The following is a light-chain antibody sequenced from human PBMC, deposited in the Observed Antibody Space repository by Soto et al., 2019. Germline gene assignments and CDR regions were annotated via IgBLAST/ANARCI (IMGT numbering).Light chain of an antibody. CDR3: QRLNSYPPEVT. Sequence: IQLTQSPSSLSASVGDRVTITCRASQAITSYLAWYQQTPGKAPKLLIYAASTMQSGVPSRFRGSGSGTDFTLTISSLHPEDFATYYCQRLNSYPPEVTFGPGTKVDIK. J-gene: IGKJ3*01. CDR2: AAS. CDR1: QAITSY. V-gene: IGKV1-9*01.